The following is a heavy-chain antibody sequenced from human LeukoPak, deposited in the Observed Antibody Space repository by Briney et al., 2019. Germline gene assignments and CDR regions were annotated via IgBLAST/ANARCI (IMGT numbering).Heavy chain of an antibody. CDR3: ARGEYYDSSGYYSY. V-gene: IGHV4-59*01. D-gene: IGHD3-22*01. CDR1: GGSISSYY. CDR2: IYYSGST. J-gene: IGHJ4*02. Sequence: SETLSLTCTVSGGSISSYYWSWIRQPPGKGLEWIGYIYYSGSTNYNPSLKSRVTISVDKSKNQLSLKLSSVTAADTAVYYCARGEYYDSSGYYSYWGQGTLVTVSS.